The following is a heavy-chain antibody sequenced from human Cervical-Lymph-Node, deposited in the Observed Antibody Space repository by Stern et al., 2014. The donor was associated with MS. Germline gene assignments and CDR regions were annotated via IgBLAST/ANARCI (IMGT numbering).Heavy chain of an antibody. D-gene: IGHD3-3*01. J-gene: IGHJ3*02. CDR3: ARVLVTIFGVGDAFDI. Sequence: QVQLQESGPGLVKPSGTLSLTCAVSGGSISSSNWWSWVRQPPGKGLEWIGVIYPSGSTNYNPSLKSRVTITVDKSKTQFSLKLSSVTAADTAVYYCARVLVTIFGVGDAFDIWGQGTMVTVSS. V-gene: IGHV4-4*02. CDR2: IYPSGST. CDR1: GGSISSSNW.